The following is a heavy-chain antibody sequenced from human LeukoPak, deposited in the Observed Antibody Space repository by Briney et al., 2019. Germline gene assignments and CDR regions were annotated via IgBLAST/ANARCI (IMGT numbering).Heavy chain of an antibody. Sequence: ASVKVSCKVSGYTLTELSMHWVRQAPGKGLEWMGGFDPEDGETIYAQKFQGRVTMTEDTSTDTAYMDPSSLRSEDTAFYYCAAPAVADRYYFDYWGQGTLVTVSS. V-gene: IGHV1-24*01. CDR3: AAPAVADRYYFDY. D-gene: IGHD6-19*01. CDR1: GYTLTELS. CDR2: FDPEDGET. J-gene: IGHJ4*02.